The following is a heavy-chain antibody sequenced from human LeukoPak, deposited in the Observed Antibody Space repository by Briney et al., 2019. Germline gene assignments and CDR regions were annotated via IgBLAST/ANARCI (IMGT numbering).Heavy chain of an antibody. V-gene: IGHV1-2*02. CDR1: GYTFTGYY. Sequence: ASVKVSCKASGYTFTGYYMHWVRQAPGQGLEWMGWINPNSGGTNYAQKFQGRVTMTTDTSTSTTYMELRSLRSDDTAVYYCARDRSHGYFDWLLSNTNAFDIWGQGTMVTVSS. J-gene: IGHJ3*02. D-gene: IGHD3-9*01. CDR2: INPNSGGT. CDR3: ARDRSHGYFDWLLSNTNAFDI.